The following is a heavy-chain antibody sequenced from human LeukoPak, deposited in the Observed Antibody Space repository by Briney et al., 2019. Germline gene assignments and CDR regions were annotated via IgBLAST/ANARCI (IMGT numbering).Heavy chain of an antibody. Sequence: SVEVSCKASGGTFSSYAISWVRQAPGQGPEWMGGIIPIFGTANYAQKFQGRVTITADESTSTAYMELSSLRSEDTAVYYCARDGGKALPYGMDVWGQGTTVTVSS. V-gene: IGHV1-69*13. CDR3: ARDGGKALPYGMDV. D-gene: IGHD4-23*01. J-gene: IGHJ6*02. CDR2: IIPIFGTA. CDR1: GGTFSSYA.